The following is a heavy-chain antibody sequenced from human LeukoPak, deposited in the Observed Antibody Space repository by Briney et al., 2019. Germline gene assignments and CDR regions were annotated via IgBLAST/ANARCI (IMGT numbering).Heavy chain of an antibody. J-gene: IGHJ4*02. CDR1: GGTFSSYA. CDR3: ARVGGGSYYLFDY. Sequence: ASVKVSCKASGGTFSSYAISWVRQAPGQGLEWMGWMNPNSGNTGYAQKFQGRVTMTRNTSISTAYMELSSLRSEDTAVYYCARVGGGSYYLFDYWGQGTLVTVSS. D-gene: IGHD1-26*01. V-gene: IGHV1-8*02. CDR2: MNPNSGNT.